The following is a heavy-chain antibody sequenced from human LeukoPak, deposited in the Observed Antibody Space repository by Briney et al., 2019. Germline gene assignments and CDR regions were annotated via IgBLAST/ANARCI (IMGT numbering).Heavy chain of an antibody. CDR2: LSNRGSTI. J-gene: IGHJ4*02. CDR1: GFPFSDYY. D-gene: IGHD4-23*01. Sequence: PGGSLRLSCAASGFPFSDYYMSCLRQAPGEGREWVLYLSNRGSTIYYADSVKGRFTISSDNAKNSLYLQMNNLRAHDTAVYYCRRGHAPGGKEYYFDYWGQGTLVTVSS. V-gene: IGHV3-11*01. CDR3: RRGHAPGGKEYYFDY.